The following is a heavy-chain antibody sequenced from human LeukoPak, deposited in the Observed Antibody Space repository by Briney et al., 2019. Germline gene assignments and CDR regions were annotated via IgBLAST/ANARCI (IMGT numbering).Heavy chain of an antibody. J-gene: IGHJ4*02. D-gene: IGHD3-9*01. V-gene: IGHV3-48*04. CDR3: ARCLRNFDWLFSVDS. CDR2: ISSSSSTI. CDR1: GFTFSTYS. Sequence: GGSLRLPCAASGFTFSTYSMNWVRQAPGKGLEWVSYISSSSSTIYYADSVKGRFTISRDNAKQSLYLQMNSLRAEDTAVYYCARCLRNFDWLFSVDSWGQGTLVTVSS.